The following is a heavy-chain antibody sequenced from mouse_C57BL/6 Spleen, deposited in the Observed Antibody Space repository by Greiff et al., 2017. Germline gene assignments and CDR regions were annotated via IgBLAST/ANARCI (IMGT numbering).Heavy chain of an antibody. V-gene: IGHV14-2*01. J-gene: IGHJ2*01. Sequence: DVQLQESGAELVKPGASVKLSCTASGFNIKDYYMHWVKQRTEQGLEWIGRIDPEDGETKYAPKFQGKATITADTSSNTSYLQLSSLTSEDTAVYYCGRFITTVDLIDYWGQGTTLTVSS. CDR2: IDPEDGET. CDR1: GFNIKDYY. CDR3: GRFITTVDLIDY. D-gene: IGHD1-1*01.